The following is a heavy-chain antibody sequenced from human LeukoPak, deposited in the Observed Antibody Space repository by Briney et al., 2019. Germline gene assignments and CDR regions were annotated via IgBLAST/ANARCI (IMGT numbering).Heavy chain of an antibody. J-gene: IGHJ4*02. CDR1: GFTFSSYE. CDR3: ARDSYTYDWDTAMVPADY. Sequence: PGGSLRLSCAASGFTFSSYEMSWVRQAPGKGLEWVSYISSSGSTIYYADSVKGRFTISRDNAKNSLYLQMNSLRAEDTAVYYCARDSYTYDWDTAMVPADYWGQGTLVTVSS. V-gene: IGHV3-48*03. D-gene: IGHD5-18*01. CDR2: ISSSGSTI.